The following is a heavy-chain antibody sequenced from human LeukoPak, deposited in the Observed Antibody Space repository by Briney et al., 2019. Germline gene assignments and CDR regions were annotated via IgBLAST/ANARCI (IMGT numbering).Heavy chain of an antibody. Sequence: GGSLRLSCAASKFTFSSYWMHWVRQAPGKGLVWVSRINSDGSQPNYADSVKGRFTISRDNSKNTLYLQMNSLRAEDTAVYYCATRSGYSSSWYPQWGQGTLVTVSS. CDR2: INSDGSQP. J-gene: IGHJ4*02. V-gene: IGHV3-74*01. D-gene: IGHD6-13*01. CDR1: KFTFSSYW. CDR3: ATRSGYSSSWYPQ.